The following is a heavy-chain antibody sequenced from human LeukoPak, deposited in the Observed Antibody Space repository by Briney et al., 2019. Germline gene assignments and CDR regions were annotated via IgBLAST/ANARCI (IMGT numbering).Heavy chain of an antibody. D-gene: IGHD3-22*01. CDR2: ISWDGGST. CDR1: GFTFDDYT. J-gene: IGHJ3*02. Sequence: PGGSLRLSCAASGFTFDDYTMHWVRQAPGKGLEWVSLISWDGGSTYYADSVKGRFTISRDNSKNSLYLQMNSLRTEDTALYYCAEDIAEMIVDAFDIWGQGTMVTVSS. CDR3: AEDIAEMIVDAFDI. V-gene: IGHV3-43*01.